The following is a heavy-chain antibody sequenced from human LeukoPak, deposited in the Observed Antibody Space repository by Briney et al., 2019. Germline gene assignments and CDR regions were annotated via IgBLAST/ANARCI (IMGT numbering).Heavy chain of an antibody. J-gene: IGHJ4*02. CDR1: GFTFSSYA. D-gene: IGHD5-12*01. V-gene: IGHV3-23*01. CDR2: MNGAGGI. CDR3: ARWSGGYARWWDY. Sequence: GGSLRLSCTASGFTFSSYAMSWVRQAPGRGLEWVSTMNGAGGIYYADSVKGRFTISRDNSKNTLYLQMNSLRAEDTAVYYCARWSGGYARWWDYWGQGTLVTVSS.